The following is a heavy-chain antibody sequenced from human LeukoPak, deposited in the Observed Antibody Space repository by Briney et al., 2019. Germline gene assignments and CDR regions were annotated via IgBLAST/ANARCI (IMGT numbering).Heavy chain of an antibody. D-gene: IGHD6-13*01. CDR1: GYTFTSYD. Sequence: EASVKVSCKASGYTFTSYDINWVRQATGQGLEWMGWMNPNSGNTGYAQKFQGRVTMTRNTSISTAYMELSGLRSEDTAVYYCASVSPGIAAAGLARDAFDIWGQGTMVTVSS. V-gene: IGHV1-8*01. J-gene: IGHJ3*02. CDR2: MNPNSGNT. CDR3: ASVSPGIAAAGLARDAFDI.